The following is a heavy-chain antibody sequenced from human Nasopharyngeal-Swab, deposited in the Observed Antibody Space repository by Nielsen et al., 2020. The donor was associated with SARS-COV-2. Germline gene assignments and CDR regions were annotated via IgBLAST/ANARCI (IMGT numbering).Heavy chain of an antibody. V-gene: IGHV3-33*01. J-gene: IGHJ3*01. CDR2: IWYDGSNK. CDR3: ARDPSYGSSGFRV. D-gene: IGHD3-22*01. Sequence: WIRQPPGKGLEWVAVIWYDGSNKYYADSVKGRFTISRDNSKNTLYLQMNSLRAEDTAVYYCARDPSYGSSGFRVWGQGTMVTVSS.